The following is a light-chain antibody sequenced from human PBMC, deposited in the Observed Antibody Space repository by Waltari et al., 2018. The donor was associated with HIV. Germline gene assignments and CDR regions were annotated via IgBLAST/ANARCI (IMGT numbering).Light chain of an antibody. Sequence: QSVLTQPPSASGTPGQRVTISCSGSSSNIGSNTVNWYQQLPATAPKLLIYRNKHRPSVVPDRFSGSKSGTSASLAIIGLQSEDEADYYCAAWDDSLNGVVFGGGTKLTVL. CDR3: AAWDDSLNGVV. V-gene: IGLV1-44*01. CDR1: SSNIGSNT. J-gene: IGLJ2*01. CDR2: RNK.